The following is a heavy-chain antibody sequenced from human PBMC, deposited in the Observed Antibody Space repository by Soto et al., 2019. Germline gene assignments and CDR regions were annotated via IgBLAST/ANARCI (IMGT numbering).Heavy chain of an antibody. V-gene: IGHV3-33*01. CDR3: ARGLYGGPDAFDI. D-gene: IGHD4-17*01. Sequence: GGSLRLSCAASGFTFSSYGMHWVRQAPGKGLEWVAVIWYDGSNKYYADSVKGRFTISRDNSKNTLYLQMNSLRAEDTAVYYCARGLYGGPDAFDIWGQGTMVTVSS. CDR1: GFTFSSYG. CDR2: IWYDGSNK. J-gene: IGHJ3*02.